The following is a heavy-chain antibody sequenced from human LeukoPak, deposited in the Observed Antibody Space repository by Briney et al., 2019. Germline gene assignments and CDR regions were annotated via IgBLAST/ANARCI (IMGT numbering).Heavy chain of an antibody. J-gene: IGHJ4*02. V-gene: IGHV1-18*04. CDR3: AISSTQTARPFDY. CDR2: ISAYNGNT. Sequence: ASVKVSCKASGYTFTGYYMHWVRQAPGQGLEWMGWISAYNGNTNYAQKLQGRVTMTTDTSTSTAYMELRSLRSDDTAVYYCAISSTQTARPFDYWGQGTLVTVSS. CDR1: GYTFTGYY. D-gene: IGHD6-6*01.